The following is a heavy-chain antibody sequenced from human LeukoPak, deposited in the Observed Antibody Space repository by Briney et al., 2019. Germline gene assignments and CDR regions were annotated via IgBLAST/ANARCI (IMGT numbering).Heavy chain of an antibody. Sequence: GGSLRLSCAASGFTFSDYSMNWVRQAPGKGLEWISYIGISSGNTKYADSVKGRFTISGDKAKNSLYLQMNSLRVEDMAVYYCARDTKYAFDNWGQGTLVTVSS. D-gene: IGHD2-2*01. J-gene: IGHJ4*02. CDR2: IGISSGNT. CDR1: GFTFSDYS. CDR3: ARDTKYAFDN. V-gene: IGHV3-48*01.